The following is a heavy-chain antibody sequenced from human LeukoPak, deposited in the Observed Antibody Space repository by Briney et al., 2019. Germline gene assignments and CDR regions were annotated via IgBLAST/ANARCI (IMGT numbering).Heavy chain of an antibody. CDR3: ARQKQLGVFDY. CDR2: IYYSGST. CDR1: AGSISTYF. D-gene: IGHD7-27*01. J-gene: IGHJ4*02. Sequence: SETLSLTCTVSAGSISTYFWSWLRQPPGKGLEWIGYIYYSGSTNYNPSLKSRVTISVDTSKNQFSLKLSSVTAADTAVYYCARQKQLGVFDYWGQGTLVTVSS. V-gene: IGHV4-59*08.